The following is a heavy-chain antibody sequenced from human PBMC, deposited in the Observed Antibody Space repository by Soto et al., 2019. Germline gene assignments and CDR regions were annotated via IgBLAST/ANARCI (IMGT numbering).Heavy chain of an antibody. CDR3: AAVGVGLVQYYFDY. D-gene: IGHD2-8*01. Sequence: SVKVSCKASGFTFTSSAVQWVRQARGQRLEWIGWIVVGSGNTNYAQKFQERVTITRDMSTSTAYMELSSLRSEDTAVYYCAAVGVGLVQYYFDYWGQGTRVTVSS. CDR2: IVVGSGNT. J-gene: IGHJ4*02. V-gene: IGHV1-58*01. CDR1: GFTFTSSA.